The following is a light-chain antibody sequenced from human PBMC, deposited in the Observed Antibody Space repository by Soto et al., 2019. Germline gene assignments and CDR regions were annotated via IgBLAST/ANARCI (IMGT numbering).Light chain of an antibody. CDR1: QSVSTN. V-gene: IGKV3-15*01. CDR3: QQYNNWPPLT. CDR2: GAS. J-gene: IGKJ4*01. Sequence: EIVMTQSPATLSVSPGERATLSCRASQSVSTNLAWYQQKPGQAPRLLIYGASTRATGGPARFSGSGSGTEFTLTISRLQSEDVAVYYCQQYNNWPPLTFGGGTTVDIK.